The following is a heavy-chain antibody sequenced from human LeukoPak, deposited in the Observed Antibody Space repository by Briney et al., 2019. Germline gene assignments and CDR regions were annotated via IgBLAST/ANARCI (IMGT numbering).Heavy chain of an antibody. CDR1: GGSISSGGYY. CDR3: AGELLQYFDY. V-gene: IGHV4-34*01. Sequence: SETLSLTCAVSGGSISSGGYYWSWLRQPPGKGLEWIVEINHSGSTNYNPSLKSRFTISVDTSKNQFSLKLSSVTAADTAVYYCAGELLQYFDYWGQGTLVTVSS. D-gene: IGHD1-26*01. CDR2: INHSGST. J-gene: IGHJ4*02.